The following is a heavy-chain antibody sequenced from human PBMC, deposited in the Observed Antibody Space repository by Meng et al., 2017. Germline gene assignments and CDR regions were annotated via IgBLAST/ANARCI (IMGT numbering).Heavy chain of an antibody. J-gene: IGHJ3*02. CDR1: GFTFSDYY. V-gene: IGHV3-11*01. CDR3: ASRSVDTAMVLLESHDAFDI. CDR2: ISSSGSTI. Sequence: GASLKISCAASGFTFSDYYMSWIRQAPGKGLEWVSYISSSGSTIYYADSVKSRFTISRDNAKNSLYLQMNSLRAEDTAVYYCASRSVDTAMVLLESHDAFDIWGQGTMVTVSS. D-gene: IGHD5-18*01.